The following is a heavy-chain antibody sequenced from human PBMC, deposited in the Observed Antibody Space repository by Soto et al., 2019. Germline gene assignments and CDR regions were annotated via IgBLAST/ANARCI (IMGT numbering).Heavy chain of an antibody. V-gene: IGHV3-23*01. CDR2: VRGRDGST. Sequence: EVQLLESGGGLVQPGASLRLSCAASGFTFTTFDMSSARQAPGEGLGWVSVVRGRDGSTSYADSLKGRFTISKDSSKITLYLQMNSLRAEDTALYYSAKGVWLDYWGQGTLVTVSS. D-gene: IGHD2-21*01. J-gene: IGHJ4*02. CDR1: GFTFTTFD. CDR3: AKGVWLDY.